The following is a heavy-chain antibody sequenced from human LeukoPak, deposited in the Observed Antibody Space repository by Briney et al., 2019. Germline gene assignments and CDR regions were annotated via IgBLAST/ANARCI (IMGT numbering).Heavy chain of an antibody. V-gene: IGHV4-34*01. Sequence: PSETLSLTCAVYGGSFSGYYWSWIRQPPGKGLEWIGEINHSGSTNYNPSLKSRVTISVDTSKNQFSLKLSSVTAADTSLYYYARGRVHYYGSGSYYGPWGQGTLVTVSS. CDR2: INHSGST. J-gene: IGHJ5*02. CDR1: GGSFSGYY. CDR3: ARGRVHYYGSGSYYGP. D-gene: IGHD3-10*01.